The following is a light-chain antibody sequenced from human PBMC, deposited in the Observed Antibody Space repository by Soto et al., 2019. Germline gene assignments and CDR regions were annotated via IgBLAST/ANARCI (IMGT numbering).Light chain of an antibody. CDR1: QSTSVG. V-gene: IGKV1-5*03. CDR2: KAS. CDR3: QQYNRYSPT. Sequence: DIPMTQSPSTLSASLGDRATSNRRASQSTSVGWAWYQQTAGKAPNLLIYKASRLESGVPSRVSGSGSETEVTLTISGRQPDDSATYACQQYNRYSPTFGQGTKVDIK. J-gene: IGKJ1*01.